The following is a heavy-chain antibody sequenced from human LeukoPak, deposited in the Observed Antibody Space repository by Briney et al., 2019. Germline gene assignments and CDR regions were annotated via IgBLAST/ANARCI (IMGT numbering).Heavy chain of an antibody. CDR2: INHSGST. CDR1: GGSFSGYY. D-gene: IGHD3-22*01. V-gene: IGHV4-34*01. CDR3: ARVLARIVRLDP. Sequence: SETLSLTCAVYGGSFSGYYWSWIRQPPGKGLEWIGEINHSGSTNYNPSLKSRVTISVDTSKNQFSLKLSSVTAADTAVYYCARVLARIVRLDPWGQGTLVTFSS. J-gene: IGHJ5*02.